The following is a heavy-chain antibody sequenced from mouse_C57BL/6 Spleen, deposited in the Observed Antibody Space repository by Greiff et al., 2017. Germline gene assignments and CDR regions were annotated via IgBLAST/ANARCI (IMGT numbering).Heavy chain of an antibody. D-gene: IGHD2-5*01. CDR2: IYPGSGNT. CDR1: GYAFTDYY. J-gene: IGHJ4*01. V-gene: IGHV1-76*01. Sequence: QVQLKESGAELVRPGASVKLSCKASGYAFTDYYINWVKQRPGQGLEWIARIYPGSGNTYYNEKFKGKATLTAEKSSSTAYMQLSSLTSEDSAVYFCAREGSYYSNYGYAMDYWGQGTSVTVSS. CDR3: AREGSYYSNYGYAMDY.